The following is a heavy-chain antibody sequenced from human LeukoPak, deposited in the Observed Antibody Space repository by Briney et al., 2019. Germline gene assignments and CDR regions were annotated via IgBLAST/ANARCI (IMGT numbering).Heavy chain of an antibody. CDR1: GGSINPYY. Sequence: PSETLSLTCTVSGGSINPYYWIWIRQSPGTGLEWIGYIYYSGITDYNPSLKSRVTFSIDTSKKQFSLNLTSVTAADTAIYFCARGGSHSYYYMDVWGKGTRVTVSS. J-gene: IGHJ6*03. D-gene: IGHD1-26*01. V-gene: IGHV4-59*01. CDR3: ARGGSHSYYYMDV. CDR2: IYYSGIT.